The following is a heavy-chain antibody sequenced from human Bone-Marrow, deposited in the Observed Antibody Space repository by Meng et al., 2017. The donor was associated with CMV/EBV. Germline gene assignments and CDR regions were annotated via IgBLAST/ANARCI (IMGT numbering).Heavy chain of an antibody. CDR1: GGTFRSYA. CDR3: ARGWGGDQEAIDY. V-gene: IGHV1-69*01. Sequence: CKASGGTFRSYAISWVRQAPGQGLEGMGVIIPIFGKRNYAQKCQGRVTITADESTTTAYMDLSSLRSEDTAVYYCARGWGGDQEAIDYWGQGTLVTVSS. J-gene: IGHJ4*02. D-gene: IGHD4-17*01. CDR2: IIPIFGKR.